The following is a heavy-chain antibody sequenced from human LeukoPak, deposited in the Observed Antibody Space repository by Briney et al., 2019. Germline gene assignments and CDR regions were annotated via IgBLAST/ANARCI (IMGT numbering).Heavy chain of an antibody. Sequence: GGSLRLSCAASGFTFSSYSMNWVRQAPGKGLEWVSSISSSSSYIYYADSVKGRFTISRDNAKNSLYLQMNSLRAEDTAVYYCARPPNYDILTGYYYYYGMDVWGQGTTVTVSS. J-gene: IGHJ6*02. V-gene: IGHV3-21*01. CDR3: ARPPNYDILTGYYYYYGMDV. CDR1: GFTFSSYS. D-gene: IGHD3-9*01. CDR2: ISSSSSYI.